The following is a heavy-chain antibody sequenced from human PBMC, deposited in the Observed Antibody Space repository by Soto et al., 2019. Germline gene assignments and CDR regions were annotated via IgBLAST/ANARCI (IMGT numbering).Heavy chain of an antibody. CDR2: MNVYNGHT. V-gene: IGHV1-18*01. Sequence: ASVKVSCKASGYIFNNYAISWVRQAPGQGLEWMGWMNVYNGHTKYAQKVQGRLTMTTDTSTSTAYMELRNLRSDDTAVYYCARDLSSGWLDHWGQGTLVTVSS. CDR3: ARDLSSGWLDH. D-gene: IGHD6-19*01. J-gene: IGHJ4*02. CDR1: GYIFNNYA.